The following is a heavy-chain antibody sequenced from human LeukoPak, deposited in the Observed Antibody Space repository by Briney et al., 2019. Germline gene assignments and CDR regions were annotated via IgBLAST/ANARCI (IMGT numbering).Heavy chain of an antibody. CDR3: TSRAERDIVVVSAA. CDR2: IRSKAYGGTT. Sequence: GGSLRLSCTASGFTFGDYAMSWVRQAPGKGLEWVGFIRSKAYGGTTEYAASVKGRFTISRDDSKSIAYLQMNSLKTEDTAVYYCTSRAERDIVVVSAAWGQGTLVTVSS. J-gene: IGHJ5*02. D-gene: IGHD2-2*01. V-gene: IGHV3-49*04. CDR1: GFTFGDYA.